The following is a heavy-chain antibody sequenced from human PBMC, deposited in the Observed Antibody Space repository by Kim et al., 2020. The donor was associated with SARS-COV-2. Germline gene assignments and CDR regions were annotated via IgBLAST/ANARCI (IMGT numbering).Heavy chain of an antibody. CDR2: IIPIFGTA. D-gene: IGHD1-26*01. V-gene: IGHV1-69*13. CDR1: GGTFSSYA. J-gene: IGHJ4*02. Sequence: SVKVSCKASGGTFSSYAISWVRQAPGQGLEWMGGIIPIFGTANYAQKFQGRVTITADESTSTAYMELSSLRSEDTAVYYCARDREWEPLAFDYWGQGTLVTVPS. CDR3: ARDREWEPLAFDY.